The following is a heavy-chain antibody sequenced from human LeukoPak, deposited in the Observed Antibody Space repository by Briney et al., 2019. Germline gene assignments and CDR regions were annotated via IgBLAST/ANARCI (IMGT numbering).Heavy chain of an antibody. CDR3: ATWNYYDSSGHFDY. J-gene: IGHJ4*02. D-gene: IGHD3-22*01. Sequence: VKVSCKASGYTFTSYDINWVRQATGQGLEWMGWMNPNSGNTGYAQKFQGRVTITRNTSISTAYMELSSLRSEDTAVYYCATWNYYDSSGHFDYWGQGTLVTVSS. V-gene: IGHV1-8*03. CDR1: GYTFTSYD. CDR2: MNPNSGNT.